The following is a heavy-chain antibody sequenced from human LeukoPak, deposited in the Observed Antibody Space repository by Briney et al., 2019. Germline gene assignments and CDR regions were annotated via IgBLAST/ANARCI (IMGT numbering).Heavy chain of an antibody. J-gene: IGHJ6*02. V-gene: IGHV3-23*01. CDR3: ARDLHYYVAMDF. Sequence: PGGSLRLSCEASGFTFSAYAMTWVRQAPGKGLEWVSSIGSDNKPHYSESVKGRFAISRDNSKTMLLLQLNSLRAEDTALYYYARDLHYYVAMDFWGQGTTVTVSS. D-gene: IGHD3-10*02. CDR2: IGSDNKP. CDR1: GFTFSAYA.